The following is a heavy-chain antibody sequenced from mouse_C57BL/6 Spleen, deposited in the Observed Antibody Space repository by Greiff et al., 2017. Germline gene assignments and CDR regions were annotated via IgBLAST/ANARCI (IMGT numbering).Heavy chain of an antibody. V-gene: IGHV5-4*01. CDR2: ISDGGSYT. J-gene: IGHJ2*01. Sequence: EVMLVESGGGLVQPGGSLKLSCAASGFTFSSYAMSWVRQTPEKRLEWVATISDGGSYTYYPDNVKGRFTISRDNAKNNLYLQMSHLKSEYTSMYYCARDITTVVASFDDWGQGTTLTVAS. CDR3: ARDITTVVASFDD. CDR1: GFTFSSYA. D-gene: IGHD1-1*01.